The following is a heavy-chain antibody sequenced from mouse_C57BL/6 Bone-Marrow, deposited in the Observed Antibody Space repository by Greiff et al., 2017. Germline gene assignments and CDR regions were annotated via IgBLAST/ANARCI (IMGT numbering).Heavy chain of an antibody. Sequence: EVKVVESGGGLVQPGESLKLSCESNEYEFPSHDMSWVRKTPEKRLELVAAINSDGGSTYSPHTMEGRFIFSIDNTTNTPYLQMSSLGSEDTALYYCARRKENYYFDYWGQGTTLTVSS. CDR1: EYEFPSHD. J-gene: IGHJ2*01. CDR2: INSDGGST. CDR3: ARRKENYYFDY. V-gene: IGHV5-2*01.